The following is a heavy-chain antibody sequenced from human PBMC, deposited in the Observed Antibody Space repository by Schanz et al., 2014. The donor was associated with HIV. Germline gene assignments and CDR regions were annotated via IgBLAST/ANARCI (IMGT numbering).Heavy chain of an antibody. CDR3: AREWATVTTLGD. Sequence: QVQLVDSGGGLVKPGGSLRLSCAASGFTFSDYYMSWIRQAPGKGLEWVAVIWHDGSSKYYADSVKGRFTISRDNSNNVLFLHMPTLRAEDTAVYYCAREWATVTTLGDWGQGTLVTVSS. CDR1: GFTFSDYY. D-gene: IGHD4-17*01. CDR2: IWHDGSSK. J-gene: IGHJ4*02. V-gene: IGHV3-33*08.